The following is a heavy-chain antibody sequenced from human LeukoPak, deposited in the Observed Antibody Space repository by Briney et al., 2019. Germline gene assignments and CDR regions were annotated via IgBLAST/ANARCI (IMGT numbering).Heavy chain of an antibody. CDR3: AKDGYSSSWYLYYFDY. J-gene: IGHJ4*02. Sequence: PGGSLRLSCAASGFTFSSYGMHWVRQAPGKGLEWVAFIRYDGSNKYYADSVKGRFTISRDNSKNTLYLQMNSLRAEDTAVYYCAKDGYSSSWYLYYFDYWGQGTLVTVSS. CDR1: GFTFSSYG. CDR2: IRYDGSNK. D-gene: IGHD6-13*01. V-gene: IGHV3-30*02.